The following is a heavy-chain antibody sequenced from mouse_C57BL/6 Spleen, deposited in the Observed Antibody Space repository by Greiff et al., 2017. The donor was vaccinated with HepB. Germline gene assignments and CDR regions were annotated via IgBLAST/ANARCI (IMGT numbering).Heavy chain of an antibody. CDR1: GFSLTSYG. D-gene: IGHD2-4*01. J-gene: IGHJ3*01. CDR2: IWSGGST. Sequence: VQLKESGPGLVQPSQSLSITCTVSGFSLTSYGVHWVRQSPGKGLEWLGVIWSGGSTDYNAAFISRLSISKDNSKSQVFFKMNSLQADDTAIYYCARNYDYDDGFAYWGQGTLVTVSA. V-gene: IGHV2-2*01. CDR3: ARNYDYDDGFAY.